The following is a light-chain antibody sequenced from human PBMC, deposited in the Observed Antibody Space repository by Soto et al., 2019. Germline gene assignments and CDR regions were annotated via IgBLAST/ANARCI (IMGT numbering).Light chain of an antibody. Sequence: EIVMTQSPATLSVSPGERATLSCRASQSVSSNLAWYQQKPGHAPRLLIYGTSNRATGIPDRFSGSGSGTDFTLTISRLEPEDFVIYYCQQYGSSPWTLGQGTKVDI. CDR2: GTS. V-gene: IGKV3-20*01. J-gene: IGKJ1*01. CDR1: QSVSSN. CDR3: QQYGSSPWT.